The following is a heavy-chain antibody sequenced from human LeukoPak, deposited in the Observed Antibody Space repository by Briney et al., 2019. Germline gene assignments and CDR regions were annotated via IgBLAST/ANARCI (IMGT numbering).Heavy chain of an antibody. CDR2: IYHSGST. CDR3: ATAAAGTNWFDP. V-gene: IGHV4-59*04. D-gene: IGHD6-13*01. CDR1: GGSISSHY. J-gene: IGHJ5*02. Sequence: PSETLSLTCTVSGGSISSHYWSWVRQPPGKGLEWIGYIYHSGSTYYNPSLKSRVTISVDRSKNQFSLKLSSVTAADTAVYYCATAAAGTNWFDPWGQGTLVTVSS.